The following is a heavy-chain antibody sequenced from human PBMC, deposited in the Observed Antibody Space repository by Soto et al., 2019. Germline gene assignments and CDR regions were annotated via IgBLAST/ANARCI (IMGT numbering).Heavy chain of an antibody. J-gene: IGHJ4*02. CDR3: ARGGFLVRGIITHYFDY. V-gene: IGHV4-34*01. D-gene: IGHD3-10*01. Sequence: SETLSLTCAVYGGSFSGDYWSWIRQPPGKGLEWIGEINHSGSTNYNPSLKSRVTISVDTSKNQFSLKLSSVTAADTAVYYCARGGFLVRGIITHYFDYWGQGTLVTVS. CDR2: INHSGST. CDR1: GGSFSGDY.